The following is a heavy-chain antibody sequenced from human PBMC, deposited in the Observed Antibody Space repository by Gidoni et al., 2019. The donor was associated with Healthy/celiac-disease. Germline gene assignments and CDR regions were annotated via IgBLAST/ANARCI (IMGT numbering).Heavy chain of an antibody. Sequence: EVQLVQSGAEVKKPGECLKISCRGPGYSFTSYWIGGVRQIAGKGLECMGLIYPGESDTRYSTCVQGQVTISADKSISTAYLQWSSLKASDTAMDYCARLGYSAAGSIDYWGQGTLVTVSS. CDR1: GYSFTSYW. CDR3: ARLGYSAAGSIDY. V-gene: IGHV5-51*03. J-gene: IGHJ4*02. CDR2: IYPGESDT. D-gene: IGHD6-13*01.